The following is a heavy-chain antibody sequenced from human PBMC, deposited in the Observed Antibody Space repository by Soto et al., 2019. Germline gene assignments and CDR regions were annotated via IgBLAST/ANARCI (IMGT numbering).Heavy chain of an antibody. J-gene: IGHJ4*02. V-gene: IGHV1-2*02. CDR2: INPKSGLT. D-gene: IGHD5-12*01. CDR1: GYTFTDYY. Sequence: QVQLVQSGAEAKKPGASVKVSCKASGYTFTDYYIHWVRLAPGQGLDWMGWINPKSGLTSHAQNFRGRVTMTRDTSISTLYMELNRLTSDDRAIYYCARRDRSGSFDYWGQGTQVTVSS. CDR3: ARRDRSGSFDY.